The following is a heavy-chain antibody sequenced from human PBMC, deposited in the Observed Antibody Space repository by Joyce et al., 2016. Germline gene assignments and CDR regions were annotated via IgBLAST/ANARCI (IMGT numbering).Heavy chain of an antibody. CDR1: GFTFSAYE. V-gene: IGHV3-13*05. CDR2: MGTAGDP. CDR3: ARERGGGMSAFDI. Sequence: EVQLVEAGGALVQPGGSLRLSFAASGFTFSAYEIHWVRQTTGKGLGWASAMGTAGDPYYAGSVKGRFTISRENAKSSLFLQMNSLRAEDTAVYYCARERGGGMSAFDIWGQGTMVTVSS. J-gene: IGHJ3*02. D-gene: IGHD3-16*01.